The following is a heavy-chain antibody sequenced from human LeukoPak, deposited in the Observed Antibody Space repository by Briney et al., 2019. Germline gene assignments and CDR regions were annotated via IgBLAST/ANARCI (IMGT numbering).Heavy chain of an antibody. V-gene: IGHV4-38-2*01. J-gene: IGHJ5*02. Sequence: SETLSLTCAVSGYSISSGYYWGWIRQPPGKGLEWIGSIYHSGSTYYNPSLKSRVTISVDTSKNQFSLKLSPVTAADTAVYYCARRGYCSSTSCYLGWFDPWGQGTLVTVSS. CDR3: ARRGYCSSTSCYLGWFDP. D-gene: IGHD2-2*01. CDR1: GYSISSGYY. CDR2: IYHSGST.